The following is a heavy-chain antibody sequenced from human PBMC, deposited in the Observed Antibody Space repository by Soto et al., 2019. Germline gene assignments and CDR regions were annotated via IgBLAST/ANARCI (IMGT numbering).Heavy chain of an antibody. CDR1: GGTFSSYT. J-gene: IGHJ4*02. D-gene: IGHD4-17*01. CDR3: AIEGFRGAYGDYV. Sequence: QVQLVQSGAEVKKPGSSVKVSCKASGGTFSSYTMSWVRQAPGQGLEWMGRIIPIRGIANYAQKFQGRVTITADKSTSTAYMELSSQRSEDTAVDYCAIEGFRGAYGDYVWGQGTLVTVSS. CDR2: IIPIRGIA. V-gene: IGHV1-69*08.